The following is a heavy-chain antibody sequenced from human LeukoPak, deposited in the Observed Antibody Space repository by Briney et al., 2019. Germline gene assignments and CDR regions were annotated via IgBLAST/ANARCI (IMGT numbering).Heavy chain of an antibody. CDR2: IRYDGSNK. Sequence: GGSLRLSCAASGFTFSSYGMHWVRQAPGKGLEWVAFIRYDGSNKYYADSVKGRFTISRDNSKNTLYLQMNSLRAEDTAVYYCARGITIFGVVISGYYYMDVWGKGTTVTVSS. CDR3: ARGITIFGVVISGYYYMDV. D-gene: IGHD3-3*01. V-gene: IGHV3-30*02. CDR1: GFTFSSYG. J-gene: IGHJ6*03.